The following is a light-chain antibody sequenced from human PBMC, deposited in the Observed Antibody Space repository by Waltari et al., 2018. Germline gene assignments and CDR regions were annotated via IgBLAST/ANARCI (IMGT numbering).Light chain of an antibody. J-gene: IGLJ2*01. CDR2: EVS. CDR3: CSYASSGTGV. Sequence: QSALTQPASVSGSPGQSTTISCTGTSSDVGSYNLVTWYQQYPGKAPKLMIYEVSKRHSGVSNRFAGSKSGNTASLTISGLQAEDEADYYCCSYASSGTGVFGGGTKVTVL. V-gene: IGLV2-23*02. CDR1: SSDVGSYNL.